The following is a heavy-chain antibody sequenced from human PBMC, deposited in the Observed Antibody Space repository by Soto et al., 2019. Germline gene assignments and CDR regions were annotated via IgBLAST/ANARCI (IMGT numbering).Heavy chain of an antibody. J-gene: IGHJ4*02. V-gene: IGHV4-31*03. CDR3: AREKTGTVGY. CDR2: IYYSGST. Sequence: SETLSLTCTVSGGSISSGGYYWSWIRQHPGKGLEWIGYIYYSGSTYYNPSLKSRVTISVDTSKNQFSLKLSSVTAADTAVYYCAREKTGTVGYWGQGTLVTVSS. CDR1: GGSISSGGYY. D-gene: IGHD1-7*01.